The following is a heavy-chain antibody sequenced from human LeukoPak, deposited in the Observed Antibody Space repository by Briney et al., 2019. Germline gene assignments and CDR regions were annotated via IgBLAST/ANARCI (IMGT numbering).Heavy chain of an antibody. CDR3: ARADHYYSGSYYDY. J-gene: IGHJ4*02. Sequence: ASVKVSCKASGYTFTGYYMHWVRLAPGQGLEWMGRINPNSGGTNYAQKFQGRVTMTRDTSISTAYMELSRLRSDDTAVYYCARADHYYSGSYYDYWGQGTLVTVSS. V-gene: IGHV1-2*06. CDR1: GYTFTGYY. CDR2: INPNSGGT. D-gene: IGHD1-26*01.